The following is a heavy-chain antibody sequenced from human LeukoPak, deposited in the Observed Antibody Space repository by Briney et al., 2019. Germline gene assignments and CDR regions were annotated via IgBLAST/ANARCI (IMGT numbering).Heavy chain of an antibody. Sequence: SETLSLTCTVSGGSISSYYWSWIRQSPGKGLECIGYIHYTGSTNYNPSLKSRATISVETSKNQFSLKLKSVTAADTAVYYCARGGYYGSGNDFRFDPWGQGTLVTVSS. CDR2: IHYTGST. V-gene: IGHV4-59*01. J-gene: IGHJ5*02. CDR1: GGSISSYY. D-gene: IGHD3-10*01. CDR3: ARGGYYGSGNDFRFDP.